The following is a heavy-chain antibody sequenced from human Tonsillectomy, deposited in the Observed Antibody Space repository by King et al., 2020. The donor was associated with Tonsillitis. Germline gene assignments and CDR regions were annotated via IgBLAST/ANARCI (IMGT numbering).Heavy chain of an antibody. D-gene: IGHD3-22*01. CDR3: ARVPEGYYDSSGYYWDYFRH. CDR2: INPSGGST. CDR1: GYTFTSYY. V-gene: IGHV1-46*01. Sequence: VQLVESGAEVKKPGASVKVSCKASGYTFTSYYMHWVRQAPGQGLEWMGIINPSGGSTSYAQKFQGRVTMTRDTSTSTVYMELSSLRSEDTAVYYCARVPEGYYDSSGYYWDYFRHWGQGTLVTVSS. J-gene: IGHJ1*01.